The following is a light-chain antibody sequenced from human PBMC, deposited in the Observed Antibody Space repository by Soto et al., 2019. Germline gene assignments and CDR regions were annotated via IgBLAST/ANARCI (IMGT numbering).Light chain of an antibody. Sequence: IQLTQSPSTLSATVGERVTVTCRASQSISSSLAWYQQRPGKAPNLLIYKASSLQSGVPSRFSGSGSGTEFTLTISSLLPDDFATYYCQQYTQYPYTFGQGTKLEIK. CDR1: QSISSS. CDR3: QQYTQYPYT. CDR2: KAS. V-gene: IGKV1-5*03. J-gene: IGKJ2*01.